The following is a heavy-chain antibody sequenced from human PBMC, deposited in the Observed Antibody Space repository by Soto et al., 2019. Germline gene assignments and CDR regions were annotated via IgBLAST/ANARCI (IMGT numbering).Heavy chain of an antibody. CDR2: IIPIFGTA. J-gene: IGHJ2*01. V-gene: IGHV1-69*01. Sequence: QVQLVQSGAEVQKPGSSVKVSCKASGGTFSSYAISWVRQAPGQGLEWMGGIIPIFGTANYAQKFQGRVTITADESTSTAYMELSSLRSEDTAVYYCARVRYSYGFLNWYFDLWGRGTLVTVSS. D-gene: IGHD5-18*01. CDR1: GGTFSSYA. CDR3: ARVRYSYGFLNWYFDL.